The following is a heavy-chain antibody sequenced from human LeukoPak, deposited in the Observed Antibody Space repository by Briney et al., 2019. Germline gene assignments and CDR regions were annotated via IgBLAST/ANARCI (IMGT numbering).Heavy chain of an antibody. CDR2: INHSGST. CDR3: ARLAGTGRLRPTKYYFDY. V-gene: IGHV4-34*01. Sequence: PSETLSLTCAVYGGSFSGYYWSWIRQPPGKGLEWIGEINHSGSTNYNPSLKSRVTISVDTSKNQFSLKLSSVTAADTAVHYCARLAGTGRLRPTKYYFDYWGQGTLVTVSS. J-gene: IGHJ4*02. CDR1: GGSFSGYY. D-gene: IGHD6-25*01.